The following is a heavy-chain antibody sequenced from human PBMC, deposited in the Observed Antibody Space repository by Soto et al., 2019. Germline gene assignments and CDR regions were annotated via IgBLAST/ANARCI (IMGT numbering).Heavy chain of an antibody. Sequence: ASVKVSCKASGYTFTSYAMHWVRQAPGQRLEWMGWINAGNGNTKYSQKFQGRVTITRDTSASTAYMELGSLRSEDTAVYYCARLEYCSSTSCYTSWFDPWGQGTLVTVSS. J-gene: IGHJ5*02. CDR3: ARLEYCSSTSCYTSWFDP. CDR2: INAGNGNT. CDR1: GYTFTSYA. V-gene: IGHV1-3*01. D-gene: IGHD2-2*02.